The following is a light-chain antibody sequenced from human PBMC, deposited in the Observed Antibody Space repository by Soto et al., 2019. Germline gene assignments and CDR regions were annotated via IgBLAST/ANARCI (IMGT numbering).Light chain of an antibody. CDR1: SSDIGLHNY. Sequence: QSALSQPASMSGSPGQSITIPCTGASSDIGLHNYVSWYQHHPGKAPKLLISEVNVRPSGLSDRFSASKAGNTASLTISGLQPEDEAYYYCSSLSTTSTPIVFGSGTKVTVL. J-gene: IGLJ1*01. CDR3: SSLSTTSTPIV. CDR2: EVN. V-gene: IGLV2-14*01.